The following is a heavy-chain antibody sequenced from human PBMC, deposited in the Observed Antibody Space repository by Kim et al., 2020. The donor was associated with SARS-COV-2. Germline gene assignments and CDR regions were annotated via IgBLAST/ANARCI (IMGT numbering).Heavy chain of an antibody. CDR2: INHSGST. D-gene: IGHD3-3*02. CDR1: GGSFSGYY. Sequence: SESLSLTCAVYGGSFSGYYWSWIRQPPGKGLEWIGEINHSGSTNYNPSLKSRVTISVDTSKNQFSLKLSSVTAADTAVYYCARRPIRGSDWYFDLWGRGTLVTVSS. V-gene: IGHV4-34*01. CDR3: ARRPIRGSDWYFDL. J-gene: IGHJ2*01.